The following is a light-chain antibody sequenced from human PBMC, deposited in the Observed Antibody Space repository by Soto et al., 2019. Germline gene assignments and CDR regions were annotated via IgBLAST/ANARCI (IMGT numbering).Light chain of an antibody. Sequence: QSALTQPASVSGSPGQSITISCTGTSSDVGGYNYVSWYQQRPGKAPKFMIYEVTNRPSGFSNRFSGSKSGNTASLTISGLQAEDAADYYCASYTSRGTRVFGTGTKVTVL. CDR3: ASYTSRGTRV. CDR2: EVT. CDR1: SSDVGGYNY. V-gene: IGLV2-14*01. J-gene: IGLJ1*01.